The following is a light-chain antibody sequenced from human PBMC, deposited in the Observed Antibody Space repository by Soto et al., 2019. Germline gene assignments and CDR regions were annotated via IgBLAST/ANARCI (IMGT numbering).Light chain of an antibody. V-gene: IGKV1-27*01. CDR1: QGISNY. J-gene: IGKJ3*01. CDR3: QMYNSAPPVT. Sequence: DIQMTQSPSSLSASVGDRVTITCRASQGISNYLAWYQQKPGKVPKLLIYAASTLQSGVPSRFSGSGSGTDFTLTISTLQPEDGATYCCQMYNSAPPVTFGPGTKVDIK. CDR2: AAS.